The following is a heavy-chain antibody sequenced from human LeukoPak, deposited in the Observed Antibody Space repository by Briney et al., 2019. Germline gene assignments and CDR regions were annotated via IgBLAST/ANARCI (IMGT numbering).Heavy chain of an antibody. CDR2: ISYDGSNK. Sequence: SLRLSCAASGFTFSTYAMHWVRQAPGKGLEWVAVISYDGSNKYYAESVKGRFTISRVNSKNTLYLQMNSLRAEDTAVYYCARDRIRIGYYDILTAKNNFDYWGQGTLVTVSS. CDR3: ARDRIRIGYYDILTAKNNFDY. CDR1: GFTFSTYA. J-gene: IGHJ4*02. V-gene: IGHV3-30-3*01. D-gene: IGHD3-9*01.